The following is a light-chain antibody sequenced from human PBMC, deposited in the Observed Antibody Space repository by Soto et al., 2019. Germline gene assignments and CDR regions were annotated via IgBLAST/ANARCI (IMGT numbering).Light chain of an antibody. V-gene: IGLV1-47*01. CDR3: TVWDDSLRGRL. CDR2: RNN. Sequence: QSVLTQPPSASGTPGQRVTISCSGSSSNIESKYVYWYQQLPGTAPRLLIYRNNQRPSGVPDRFSGSKSGTSASLAISALRSEDEADYYCTVWDDSLRGRLFGGGTKLTVL. J-gene: IGLJ2*01. CDR1: SSNIESKY.